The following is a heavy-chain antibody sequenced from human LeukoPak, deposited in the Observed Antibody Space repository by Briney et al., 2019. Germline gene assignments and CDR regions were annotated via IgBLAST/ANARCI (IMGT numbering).Heavy chain of an antibody. CDR1: GFTFDDYG. CDR3: ARARYDILTGDLDY. CDR2: INWNGGST. D-gene: IGHD3-9*01. Sequence: GESLRLSCAASGFTFDDYGTSWVRQAPGKGLEWVSGINWNGGSTGYADSVKGRFTISRDNAKNSLYLQMNSLRAEDTALYYCARARYDILTGDLDYWGQGTLVTVSS. V-gene: IGHV3-20*04. J-gene: IGHJ4*02.